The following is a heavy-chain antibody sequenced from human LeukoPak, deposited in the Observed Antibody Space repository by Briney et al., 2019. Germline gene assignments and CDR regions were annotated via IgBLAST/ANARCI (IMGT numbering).Heavy chain of an antibody. CDR3: ARQARRNYYDSSGYYFDY. CDR1: GYTFSSYD. J-gene: IGHJ4*02. Sequence: ASVKVSCKASGYTFSSYDINWVRQAPGQGLEWMGWMNPKRGNTGYAHKFQGRVTITRNTSITTAYMELSSLRSEDTAMYYCARQARRNYYDSSGYYFDYWGQGTLVTVSS. CDR2: MNPKRGNT. D-gene: IGHD3-22*01. V-gene: IGHV1-8*03.